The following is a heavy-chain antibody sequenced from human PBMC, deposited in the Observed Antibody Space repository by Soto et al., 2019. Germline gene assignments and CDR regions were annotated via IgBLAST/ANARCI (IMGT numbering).Heavy chain of an antibody. CDR2: FDAEDGET. J-gene: IGHJ6*02. CDR3: ATPYGSGSYYPYGMDV. D-gene: IGHD3-10*01. CDR1: GYTLTELS. V-gene: IGHV1-24*01. Sequence: ASVKVSCKVSGYTLTELSMHCVQQAPGKGLEWMGGFDAEDGETIYAQKFQGRVTMTEDTSTDTAYMELSSLRSEDTAVYYCATPYGSGSYYPYGMDVWGQGTTVTVSS.